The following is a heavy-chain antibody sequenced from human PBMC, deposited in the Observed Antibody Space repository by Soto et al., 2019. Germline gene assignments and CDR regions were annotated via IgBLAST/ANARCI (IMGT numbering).Heavy chain of an antibody. D-gene: IGHD3-10*01. CDR2: ISSSSSYI. V-gene: IGHV3-21*01. CDR1: GFTFSSYS. CDR3: ARDITMVRGAQSFDY. J-gene: IGHJ4*02. Sequence: EVQLVESGGGLVKPGGSLRLSCAASGFTFSSYSMNWVRQAPGKGLGWVSSISSSSSYIYYADSVKGRFTISRDNAKNSLYLQMNSLRAEDTAVYYCARDITMVRGAQSFDYWGQGTLVTVSS.